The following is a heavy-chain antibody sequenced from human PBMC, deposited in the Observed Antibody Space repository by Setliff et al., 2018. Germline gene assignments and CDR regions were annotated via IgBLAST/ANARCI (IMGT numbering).Heavy chain of an antibody. CDR3: ARGSSGWYGLTDY. V-gene: IGHV3-7*04. J-gene: IGHJ4*02. Sequence: GGSLRLSCVASGFTFSRYWMSWVRQAPGKGLEWVANIKQDGSEKYYVDSVKGRFTISRDNAKNSLYLQMNSLRAEDTAVYYCARGSSGWYGLTDYWGQGTLVTVSS. D-gene: IGHD6-19*01. CDR1: GFTFSRYW. CDR2: IKQDGSEK.